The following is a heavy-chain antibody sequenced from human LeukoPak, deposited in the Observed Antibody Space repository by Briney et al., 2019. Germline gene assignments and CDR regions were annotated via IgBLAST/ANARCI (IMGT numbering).Heavy chain of an antibody. CDR3: ARDFATWYFDY. CDR1: GYTFISYH. J-gene: IGHJ4*02. V-gene: IGHV1-18*01. CDR2: INTYDGNT. D-gene: IGHD2-15*01. Sequence: GASVKVSCKASGYTFISYHVSWVRQAPGQGLEWMGWINTYDGNTNYAQNFQGRVVMTTDTSTSTAYMELRSLRSDDTAVYYCARDFATWYFDYWGQGTLVTVSS.